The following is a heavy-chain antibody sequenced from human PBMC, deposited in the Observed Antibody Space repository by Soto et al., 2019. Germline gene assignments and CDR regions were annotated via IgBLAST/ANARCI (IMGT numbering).Heavy chain of an antibody. CDR1: GFTFSSYA. CDR3: ARDRKISPTVTTWRGPNYYYYYMDV. Sequence: GGSLRLSCAASGFTFSSYAMHWVRQAPGKGLEWVAVISYDGSNKYYADSVKGRFTISRDNSKNTLYLQMNSLRAEDTAVYYCARDRKISPTVTTWRGPNYYYYYMDVWGKGTTVTVSS. CDR2: ISYDGSNK. J-gene: IGHJ6*03. V-gene: IGHV3-30-3*01. D-gene: IGHD4-4*01.